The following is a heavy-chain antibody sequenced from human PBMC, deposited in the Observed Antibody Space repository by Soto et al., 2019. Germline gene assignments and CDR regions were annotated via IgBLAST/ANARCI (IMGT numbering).Heavy chain of an antibody. CDR1: GGSFSGYY. CDR2: INHSGST. D-gene: IGHD6-19*01. J-gene: IGHJ4*02. V-gene: IGHV4-34*01. CDR3: ARISSGWYVY. Sequence: SETLSLTCAVYGGSFSGYYWSWIRQPPGKGLEWIGEINHSGSTNYNPSLKSRVTISVDTSKNQFSLKLSSVTAADTAVYYCARISSGWYVYWGQGTLVTVPQ.